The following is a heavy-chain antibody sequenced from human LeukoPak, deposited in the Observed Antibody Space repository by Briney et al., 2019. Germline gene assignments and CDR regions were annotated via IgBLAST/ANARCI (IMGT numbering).Heavy chain of an antibody. J-gene: IGHJ4*02. V-gene: IGHV1-18*01. D-gene: IGHD3-22*01. CDR2: ISAYNGNT. CDR3: ARGGSYYDSSGPFSDY. Sequence: ASVKVSCKASGGTFSSYAISWVRQAPGQGLEWMGWISAYNGNTNYAQKLQGRVTMTTDTSTSTAYMELRSLRSDDTAVYYCARGGSYYDSSGPFSDYWGQGTLVTVSS. CDR1: GGTFSSYA.